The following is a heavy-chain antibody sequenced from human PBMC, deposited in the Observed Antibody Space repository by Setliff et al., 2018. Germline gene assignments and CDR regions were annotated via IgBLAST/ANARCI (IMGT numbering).Heavy chain of an antibody. CDR3: AKRGHYSSSDGLSFDF. CDR2: VYNGNDET. Sequence: GGSLRLSCVASGFTFSAYGMSWVRQAPGKGLEWVSSVYNGNDETKYADSVKGRFTISRDRSKNTVYLQRNRLRAEDTAVYYCAKRGHYSSSDGLSFDFWGQGTPVTVSS. CDR1: GFTFSAYG. D-gene: IGHD6-6*01. J-gene: IGHJ4*02. V-gene: IGHV3-23*01.